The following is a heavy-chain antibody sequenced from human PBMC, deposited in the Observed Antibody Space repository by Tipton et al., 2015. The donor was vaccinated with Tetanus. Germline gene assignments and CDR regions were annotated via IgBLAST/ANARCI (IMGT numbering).Heavy chain of an antibody. CDR1: GFGFMGYG. J-gene: IGHJ4*02. Sequence: LACRASGFGFMGYGMHWVRRAPGKGLEWVAAIWLDGGRAEYADSVKGRFTISRDNSNGMVYLEMGSLRDEDTAVFYCARDTYYQSHHYNYFDYWGQGVRVTVSS. D-gene: IGHD5-24*01. V-gene: IGHV3-33*01. CDR3: ARDTYYQSHHYNYFDY. CDR2: IWLDGGRA.